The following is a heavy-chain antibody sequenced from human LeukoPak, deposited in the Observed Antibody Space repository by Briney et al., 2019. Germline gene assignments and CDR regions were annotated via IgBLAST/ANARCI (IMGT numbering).Heavy chain of an antibody. Sequence: SETLSLTCTVSGGSISSYYWSWIRQPPGKGLEWIGYIYYSGSTNCNPSLKSRVTISVDTSKNQFSLKLSSVTAADTAVYYCASTVTTRGHDAFDIWGQGTMVTVSS. V-gene: IGHV4-59*01. D-gene: IGHD4-17*01. CDR3: ASTVTTRGHDAFDI. J-gene: IGHJ3*02. CDR1: GGSISSYY. CDR2: IYYSGST.